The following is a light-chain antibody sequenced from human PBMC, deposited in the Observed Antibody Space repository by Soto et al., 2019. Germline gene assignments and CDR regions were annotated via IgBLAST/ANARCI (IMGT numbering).Light chain of an antibody. Sequence: QTVLTQPASVSESPGQSITISCTGASSDVGGYNSVSWYQQHPGKAPNLLIYDVSNRPSGVSSRFSGSKSGNTASLTISGLQAEDEADYYCCSYTSGSTLVFGGGTKLTVL. V-gene: IGLV2-14*03. CDR1: SSDVGGYNS. CDR3: CSYTSGSTLV. J-gene: IGLJ2*01. CDR2: DVS.